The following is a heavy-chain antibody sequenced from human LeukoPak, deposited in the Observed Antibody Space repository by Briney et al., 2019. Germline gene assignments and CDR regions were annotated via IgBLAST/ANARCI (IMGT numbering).Heavy chain of an antibody. Sequence: SETLSLTCTVSGDSISSGGHYWSWIRQPAGKGLEWIGRVYSSGTPNYNPSLKSRVTISLDTYKNQFSLKLSSVTAAETAVYYCARVYGSGYDFRGAFDIWGQGTMVTVSS. J-gene: IGHJ3*02. V-gene: IGHV4-61*02. CDR3: ARVYGSGYDFRGAFDI. D-gene: IGHD5-12*01. CDR2: VYSSGTP. CDR1: GDSISSGGHY.